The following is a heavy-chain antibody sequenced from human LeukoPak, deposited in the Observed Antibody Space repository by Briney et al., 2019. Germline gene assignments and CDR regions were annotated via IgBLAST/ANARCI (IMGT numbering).Heavy chain of an antibody. V-gene: IGHV4-4*02. CDR1: GASISSNNW. Sequence: PSGTLSLTCAVSGASISSNNWWWSWVRQPPGKGLEWIGEIYHSGSTNYNPSLKSRVTISVDTSKNQFSLKLSSVTAADTAVYYCAREDIVLIYFDYWGQGTLVTVSS. D-gene: IGHD2-8*01. CDR2: IYHSGST. CDR3: AREDIVLIYFDY. J-gene: IGHJ4*02.